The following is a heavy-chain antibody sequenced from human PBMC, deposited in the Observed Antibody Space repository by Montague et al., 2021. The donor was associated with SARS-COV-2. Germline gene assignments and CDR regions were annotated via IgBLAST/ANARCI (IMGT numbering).Heavy chain of an antibody. Sequence: PALVKPTQTLTLTCTFSGFSLSTSGVGVGWIRQPPGKALEWLALIYWDDDKRYSPSLKSRLTITKDTSKNQVVLTMTNMDPVDTATYYCAHKYSSFTGPYLDYWGQGTLFTVSS. V-gene: IGHV2-5*02. CDR3: AHKYSSFTGPYLDY. CDR1: GFSLSTSGVG. J-gene: IGHJ4*02. D-gene: IGHD6-6*01. CDR2: IYWDDDK.